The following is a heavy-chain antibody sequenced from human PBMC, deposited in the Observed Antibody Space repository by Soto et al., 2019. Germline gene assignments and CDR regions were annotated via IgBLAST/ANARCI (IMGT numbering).Heavy chain of an antibody. CDR3: AAAPSLGYSSGWSLSYYYYYGMDV. Sequence: SVKVSCKASGFTFTSSAVQWVRQARGQRLEWIGWIVVGSGNTNYAQKFQERVTITRDMSTSTAYMELSSLRSEDTAVYYCAAAPSLGYSSGWSLSYYYYYGMDVWGQGTTVTVSS. D-gene: IGHD6-19*01. J-gene: IGHJ6*02. CDR2: IVVGSGNT. CDR1: GFTFTSSA. V-gene: IGHV1-58*01.